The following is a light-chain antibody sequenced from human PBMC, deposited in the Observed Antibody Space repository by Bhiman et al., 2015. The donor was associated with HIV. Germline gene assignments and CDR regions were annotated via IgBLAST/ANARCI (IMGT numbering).Light chain of an antibody. CDR2: DVI. CDR3: CSYANVGSSSFV. V-gene: IGLV2-14*03. J-gene: IGLJ2*01. Sequence: QSALTQPASVSGSPGQSITISCTGTSSDVGGYNYVSWYQQHPGKAPKLLIYDVINRPSGVSNRFSGSKSGNTASLTISGLQAEDEADYYCCSYANVGSSSFVFGGGTKLTVL. CDR1: SSDVGGYNY.